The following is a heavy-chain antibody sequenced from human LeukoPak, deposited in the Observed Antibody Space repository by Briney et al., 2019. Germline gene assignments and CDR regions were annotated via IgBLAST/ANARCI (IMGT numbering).Heavy chain of an antibody. D-gene: IGHD2-21*02. CDR1: GFTLSDYY. CDR3: ARVTDYYYYGMDV. J-gene: IGHJ6*02. CDR2: ISSSGSTI. Sequence: GGSLRLSCAASGFTLSDYYMSWIRQAPGKGLEWVSYISSSGSTIYYADSVKGRFTISRDNAKNSLYLQMNSLRAEDTAVYYCARVTDYYYYGMDVWGQGTTVTVSS. V-gene: IGHV3-11*01.